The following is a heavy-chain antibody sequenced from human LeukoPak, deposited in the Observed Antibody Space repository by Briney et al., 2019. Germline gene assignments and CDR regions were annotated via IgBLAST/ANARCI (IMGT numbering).Heavy chain of an antibody. CDR1: GGSFSGYY. CDR3: ARDLWFGP. J-gene: IGHJ5*02. Sequence: KPSETLSLTCAVYGGSFSGYYWSWIRQPPGKGLEWIGYIYYSGSTNYNPSLKSRVTISIDTSKNQFSLKLSSVTAADTAVYYCARDLWFGPWGQGTLVTVSS. V-gene: IGHV4-59*01. CDR2: IYYSGST.